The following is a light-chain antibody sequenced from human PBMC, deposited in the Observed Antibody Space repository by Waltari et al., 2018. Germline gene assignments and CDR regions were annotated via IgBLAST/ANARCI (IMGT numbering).Light chain of an antibody. Sequence: EIVVTQSPATLSVSPGERATLYCRASQSIGDNLAWYQQKPGRPPRLLIYSASRRLPGVPDGFSGSGSGTDFTLTISSLQSEDFAVYYCQQCNDWPPYTFGRGTKLEI. J-gene: IGKJ2*01. V-gene: IGKV3-15*01. CDR2: SAS. CDR3: QQCNDWPPYT. CDR1: QSIGDN.